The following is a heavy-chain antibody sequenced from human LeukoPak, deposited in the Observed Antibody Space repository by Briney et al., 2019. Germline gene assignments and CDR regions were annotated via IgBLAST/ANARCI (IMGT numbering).Heavy chain of an antibody. CDR3: ARALPHRRLMDTTMNQHWFDP. J-gene: IGHJ5*02. CDR2: INPSGGRT. V-gene: IGHV1-46*01. D-gene: IGHD5-18*01. CDR1: GYILTSYY. Sequence: ASVKVSCKASGYILTSYYMHWVRQAPGQGLEWMGLINPSGGRTNYAQKFQGRLTTTRDMSTSTVYMELSSLRSEDTAVYYCARALPHRRLMDTTMNQHWFDPWGQGTLVTVSS.